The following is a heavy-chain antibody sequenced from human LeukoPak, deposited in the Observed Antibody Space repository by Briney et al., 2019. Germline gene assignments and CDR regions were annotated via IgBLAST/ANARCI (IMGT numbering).Heavy chain of an antibody. CDR2: IPYDGSNK. J-gene: IGHJ5*02. Sequence: GGSLRLSCAASGFTFSSYAMHWVRQAPGKGLEWVAVIPYDGSNKYYADSVKGRFTISRDNSKNTLYLQMNSLRAEDTAVYYCASGFMITFGGVIAQGDWFDPWGQGTLVTVSS. D-gene: IGHD3-16*02. CDR1: GFTFSSYA. V-gene: IGHV3-30*04. CDR3: ASGFMITFGGVIAQGDWFDP.